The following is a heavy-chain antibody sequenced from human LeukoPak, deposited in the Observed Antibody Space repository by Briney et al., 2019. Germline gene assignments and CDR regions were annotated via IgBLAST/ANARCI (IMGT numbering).Heavy chain of an antibody. CDR2: IYSCGST. D-gene: IGHD6-13*01. CDR1: GFTVRNNY. J-gene: IGHJ3*02. Sequence: GGSLRLSCAVSGFTVRNNYMSWVRQAPGKGLQWVSVIYSCGSTYYADSLNGRFTISRDNSRNTLYLQMSSLRAEDTAVYYCARDRTVGSSRPAFDIWGQGTLVTVSS. CDR3: ARDRTVGSSRPAFDI. V-gene: IGHV3-66*01.